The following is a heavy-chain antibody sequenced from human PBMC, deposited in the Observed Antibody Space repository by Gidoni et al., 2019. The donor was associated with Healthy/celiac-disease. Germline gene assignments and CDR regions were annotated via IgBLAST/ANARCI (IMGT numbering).Heavy chain of an antibody. Sequence: QVQLQESGPGLVKPSQTLSLTCTVSGGPIRRGSYYWSWIRQPAGKGLEWIGRIYTSGSTNYNPSLKSRVTISVDTSNHQFSLKLSSVTAADTAVYYCARGSYGRIPDYYYGMDVWGQGTTVTVSS. CDR3: ARGSYGRIPDYYYGMDV. CDR1: GGPIRRGSYY. V-gene: IGHV4-61*02. D-gene: IGHD5-18*01. CDR2: IYTSGST. J-gene: IGHJ6*02.